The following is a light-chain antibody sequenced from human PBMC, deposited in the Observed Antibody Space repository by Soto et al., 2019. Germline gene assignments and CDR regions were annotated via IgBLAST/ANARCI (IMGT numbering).Light chain of an antibody. CDR1: QNVNKW. V-gene: IGKV1-5*03. CDR2: KAS. CDR3: QQYSSYTMYT. Sequence: DIQMTQSPSTLSASVGDRVTITCRASQNVNKWLAWYQQKPGKAPKLLIYKASTLESGAPSRFSGSASGTEFTLTISSLQPDDFATYYCQQYSSYTMYTFGQGTKVEMK. J-gene: IGKJ2*01.